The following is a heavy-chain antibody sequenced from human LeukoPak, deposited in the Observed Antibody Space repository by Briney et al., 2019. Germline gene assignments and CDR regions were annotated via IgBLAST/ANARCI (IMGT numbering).Heavy chain of an antibody. D-gene: IGHD2-2*02. Sequence: GGSLRLSCAVSGLTFRNLKMNWVRQAPGKGLEWVSYISAGGRTTFYADSVTGRFTISRDNAKNSLYLQMNSLRAEDTAVYYCARDQRLYRAPVGYWGQGTLVTVSS. J-gene: IGHJ4*02. CDR2: ISAGGRTT. CDR3: ARDQRLYRAPVGY. V-gene: IGHV3-48*03. CDR1: GLTFRNLK.